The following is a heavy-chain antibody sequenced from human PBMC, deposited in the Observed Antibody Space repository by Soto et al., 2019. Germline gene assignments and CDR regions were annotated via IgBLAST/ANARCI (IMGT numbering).Heavy chain of an antibody. J-gene: IGHJ4*02. CDR3: AIFRAARHFDY. D-gene: IGHD6-6*01. CDR1: GFTFSSYE. V-gene: IGHV3-48*03. Sequence: PGGSLRLSCAASGFTFSSYEMNWVRQAPGKGLEWVSYISSSGSTIYYADSVKGRFTISRDNAKNSLYLQMNSLRAEDTAVYYCAIFRAARHFDYWGQGTLVTVSS. CDR2: ISSSGSTI.